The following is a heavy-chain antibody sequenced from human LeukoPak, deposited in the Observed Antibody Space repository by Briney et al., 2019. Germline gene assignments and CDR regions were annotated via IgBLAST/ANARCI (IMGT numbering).Heavy chain of an antibody. Sequence: GGSLRLSCAVSGFTFSSYWMIWFRQAPGKGLEWVAHINQDGSVKNYVDSVKGRFTISRDNANNFLYLQMNSLRAEDTAVYYCARVLGVLLWFGEPYWDYWGQGTLVTVSS. CDR2: INQDGSVK. CDR1: GFTFSSYW. CDR3: ARVLGVLLWFGEPYWDY. D-gene: IGHD3-10*01. V-gene: IGHV3-7*01. J-gene: IGHJ4*02.